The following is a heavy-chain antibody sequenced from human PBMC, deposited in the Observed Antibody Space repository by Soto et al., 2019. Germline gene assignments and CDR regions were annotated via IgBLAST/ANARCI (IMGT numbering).Heavy chain of an antibody. J-gene: IGHJ4*02. V-gene: IGHV3-11*01. Sequence: QXQLVESGGGXXXXGGXXXXXCXASXXXXXXXYMSXXXXXXGXGLEWVSXISSSGSTIYYADSVKGRFTISRDNAKNSLYLQMNSLRAEDTAVYYCARSPGFGEFSTPATDFDYWGQGTLVTVSS. CDR3: ARSPGFGEFSTPATDFDY. CDR1: XXXXXXXY. D-gene: IGHD3-10*01. CDR2: ISSSGSTI.